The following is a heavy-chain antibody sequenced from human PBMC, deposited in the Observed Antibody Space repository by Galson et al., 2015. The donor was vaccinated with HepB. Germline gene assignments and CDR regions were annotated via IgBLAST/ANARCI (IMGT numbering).Heavy chain of an antibody. CDR2: TYYRSKWSS. V-gene: IGHV6-1*01. D-gene: IGHD3-22*01. CDR3: ARGHYYDSTGAYYFDC. CDR1: GDSVSSNRAA. J-gene: IGHJ4*02. Sequence: CAISGDSVSSNRAAWNWIRQSPSRGLEWLGRTYYRSKWSSDYAASVKSRITINADTSKNQFSLQLNSVTPEDTAVYYCARGHYYDSTGAYYFDCWGQGTLVTVSS.